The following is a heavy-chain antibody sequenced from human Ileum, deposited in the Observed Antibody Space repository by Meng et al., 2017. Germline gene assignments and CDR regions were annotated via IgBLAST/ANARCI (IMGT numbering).Heavy chain of an antibody. CDR3: ASGNSKWEPFDY. Sequence: QVQLQESGSGLVKPSETLSLTCTVSGGSISSYYWSWIRQPPGKGLEWIGYIYYSGSTNYNPSLKSRVTISVDTSKNQFSLKLSSVTAADTAVYYCASGNSKWEPFDYWGQGTLVTVSS. J-gene: IGHJ4*02. CDR2: IYYSGST. CDR1: GGSISSYY. V-gene: IGHV4-59*01. D-gene: IGHD1-26*01.